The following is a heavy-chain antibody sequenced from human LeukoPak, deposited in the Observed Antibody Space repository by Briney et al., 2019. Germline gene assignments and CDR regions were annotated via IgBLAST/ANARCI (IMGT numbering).Heavy chain of an antibody. CDR3: ARGGSGSYGYRVRADY. CDR2: INPSGGST. CDR1: GYTFTSYY. Sequence: GASVKVSCKASGYTFTSYYMHWVRQAPGQGLEWMGIINPSGGSTSYAQKFQGRVTMTRDMSTSTVYMELSSLRSEDTAVYYCARGGSGSYGYRVRADYWGQGTLVTVSS. J-gene: IGHJ4*02. D-gene: IGHD5-18*01. V-gene: IGHV1-46*01.